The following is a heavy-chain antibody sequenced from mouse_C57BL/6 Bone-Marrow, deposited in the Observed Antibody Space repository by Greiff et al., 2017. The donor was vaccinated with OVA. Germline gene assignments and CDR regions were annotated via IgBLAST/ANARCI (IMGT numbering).Heavy chain of an antibody. CDR3: ARGGTVVADWYFDI. V-gene: IGHV1-82*01. J-gene: IGHJ1*03. CDR1: GYAFSSSW. CDR2: IYPGDGDT. Sequence: VMLVESGPELVKPGASVKISCKASGYAFSSSWMNWVKQRPGKGLAWIGRIYPGDGDTNYNGKFKGKATLTADKSSSTAYMQLSSLSSEDSAVYFCARGGTVVADWYFDIWGTGTTVTVSS. D-gene: IGHD1-1*01.